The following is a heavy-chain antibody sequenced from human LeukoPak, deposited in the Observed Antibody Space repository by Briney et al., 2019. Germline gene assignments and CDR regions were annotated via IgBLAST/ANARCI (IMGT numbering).Heavy chain of an antibody. CDR2: IYYSGST. D-gene: IGHD1-26*01. J-gene: IGHJ6*03. Sequence: SETLSLTCTVSGGSISSSSYYWGWIRQPPGKGLEWIGSIYYSGSTYYNPSLKSRVTISVDTSKNQFSLKLSSVTAADTAVYYCARENGGSYYPDYYMDVWGKGTTVTVSS. V-gene: IGHV4-39*07. CDR3: ARENGGSYYPDYYMDV. CDR1: GGSISSSSYY.